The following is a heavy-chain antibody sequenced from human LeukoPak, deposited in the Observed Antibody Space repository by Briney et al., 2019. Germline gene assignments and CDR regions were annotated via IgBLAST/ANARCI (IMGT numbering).Heavy chain of an antibody. D-gene: IGHD2-2*01. CDR2: IIPIFGTA. CDR1: GGTFSSYA. J-gene: IGHJ6*04. V-gene: IGHV1-69*13. Sequence: ATSVKVSCKASGGTFSSYAISWVRQAPGQGLEWKGGIIPIFGTANYAQKFQGRVTFTADESTSTAYMELSSLRSEDTAVYYCARDIVVVPAFPPYYYYGMDVWGKGTTVTVSS. CDR3: ARDIVVVPAFPPYYYYGMDV.